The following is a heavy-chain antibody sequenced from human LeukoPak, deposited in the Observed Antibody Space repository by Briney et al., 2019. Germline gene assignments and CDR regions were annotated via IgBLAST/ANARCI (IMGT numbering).Heavy chain of an antibody. V-gene: IGHV3-23*01. J-gene: IGHJ3*02. CDR2: IGGCGGST. D-gene: IGHD1-26*01. CDR1: GFTFSSYA. CDR3: AKDWDDAFDI. Sequence: GGSLRLSCAASGFTFSSYAMSWVRQAPGKGLEWVSAIGGCGGSTYYADSVKGRFTISRDNSKNTLYLQMNSLRAEDTAVYYCAKDWDDAFDIWGQGTMVTVSS.